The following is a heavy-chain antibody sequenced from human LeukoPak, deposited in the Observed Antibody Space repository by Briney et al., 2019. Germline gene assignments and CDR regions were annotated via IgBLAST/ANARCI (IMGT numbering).Heavy chain of an antibody. CDR3: ASPNYDFWSGYAFDI. V-gene: IGHV5-51*01. D-gene: IGHD3-3*01. CDR2: IYPGDSDT. J-gene: IGHJ3*02. Sequence: GESLKISCKGSGYSITSSWIGWVRQMPGKGLEWMGIIYPGDSDTRYSPSFQGQVTISADKSISTAYLQWSSLKASDTAMYYCASPNYDFWSGYAFDIWGQGTMVTGSS. CDR1: GYSITSSW.